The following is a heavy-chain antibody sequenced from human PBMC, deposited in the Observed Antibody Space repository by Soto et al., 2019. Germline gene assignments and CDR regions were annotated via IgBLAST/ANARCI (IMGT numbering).Heavy chain of an antibody. J-gene: IGHJ4*02. CDR3: AKSPNFYCSSYHCYKYYFDY. D-gene: IGHD2-2*01. CDR2: ISYGGSDK. V-gene: IGHV3-30*18. CDR1: GFTFNTFG. Sequence: VGSLRLSCAASGFTFNTFGMHWVRQAPGKGLEWVAVISYGGSDKYYSDSVRGRFTISRDNSMNTLYLQMNSLRTEDTAVYYCAKSPNFYCSSYHCYKYYFDYWGQGTLVTVSS.